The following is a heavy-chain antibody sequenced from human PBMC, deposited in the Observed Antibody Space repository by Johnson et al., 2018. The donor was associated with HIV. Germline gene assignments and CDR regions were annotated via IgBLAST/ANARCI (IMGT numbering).Heavy chain of an antibody. CDR2: IWYDGSNK. CDR3: AKDEAQTLASAGRDAFDF. V-gene: IGHV3-30*02. J-gene: IGHJ3*01. CDR1: GFSFDDYG. Sequence: VHLVESGGGVVRPGGSLKLSCAASGFSFDDYGMSWVRQAPGKGLEWVAVIWYDGSNKYYADSVKGRFTISRDNSKDTLYLQMNGLRPEETAVYYCAKDEAQTLASAGRDAFDFWGQGTAVTV. D-gene: IGHD6-13*01.